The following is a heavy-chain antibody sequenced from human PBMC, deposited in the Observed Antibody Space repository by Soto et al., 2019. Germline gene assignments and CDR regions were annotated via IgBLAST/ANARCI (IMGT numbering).Heavy chain of an antibody. V-gene: IGHV4-30-4*01. J-gene: IGHJ3*02. CDR2: THHIGTT. CDR1: GDSMTRVDHF. Sequence: QVQLQESGPGLVKPSQTLSLICSVSGDSMTRVDHFWSWVRQPPGKGLEWIGYTHHIGTTFYNPSLKSRVTLSVDTSQTHVSLTLTSVTAADTAVYYCARNGLVGHDALDIWGQGTMVIVSS. D-gene: IGHD1-26*01. CDR3: ARNGLVGHDALDI.